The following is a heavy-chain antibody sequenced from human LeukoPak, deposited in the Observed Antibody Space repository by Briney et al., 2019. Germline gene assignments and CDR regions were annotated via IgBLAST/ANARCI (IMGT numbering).Heavy chain of an antibody. D-gene: IGHD4-17*01. J-gene: IGHJ5*02. V-gene: IGHV4-34*01. CDR1: GGSFSGYY. Sequence: PSETLSLTCAVYGGSFSGYYWSWIRQPPGKGLEWIGEINHSGSTNYTPSLKSRVTISLDTSKNQFSLKLSSVTAADTAVYYCARLTFDNDYGDYTPRDHRKYNWFDPWGQGTLVTVSS. CDR3: ARLTFDNDYGDYTPRDHRKYNWFDP. CDR2: INHSGST.